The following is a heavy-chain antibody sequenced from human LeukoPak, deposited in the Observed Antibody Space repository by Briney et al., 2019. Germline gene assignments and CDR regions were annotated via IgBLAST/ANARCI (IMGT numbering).Heavy chain of an antibody. Sequence: GGSLRLSCAASGFTFSSYAMHWVRQASGKGLEWVGRIRSKANSYATAYAASVKGRFTISRDDSKNTAYLQMNSLKTEDTAVYYCVVKGSYGSPPTVDYWGQGTLVTVSS. CDR2: IRSKANSYAT. CDR1: GFTFSSYA. D-gene: IGHD3-10*01. J-gene: IGHJ4*02. CDR3: VVKGSYGSPPTVDY. V-gene: IGHV3-73*01.